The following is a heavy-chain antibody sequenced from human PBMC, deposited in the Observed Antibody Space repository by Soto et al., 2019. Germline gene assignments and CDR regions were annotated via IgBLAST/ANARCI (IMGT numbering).Heavy chain of an antibody. CDR2: IIPIFGTA. CDR1: GGTFSSYA. CDR3: ASSLYYDSSMYYFDY. V-gene: IGHV1-69*13. J-gene: IGHJ4*02. Sequence: SVKVSCKASGGTFSSYAISWVRQAPGQGLEWMGGIIPIFGTANYAQKFQGRVTITADESTSTAYMELSSLRSEDTAVYYCASSLYYDSSMYYFDYWGQGTLVTVSS. D-gene: IGHD3-22*01.